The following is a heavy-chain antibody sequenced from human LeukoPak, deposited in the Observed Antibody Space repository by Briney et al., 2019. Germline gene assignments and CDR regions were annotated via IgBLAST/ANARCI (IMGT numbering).Heavy chain of an antibody. CDR1: GFTFSSYS. D-gene: IGHD1-26*01. J-gene: IGHJ6*03. CDR2: ITSDSRYM. V-gene: IGHV3-21*01. CDR3: ARDPYSGTYGHLYYYYMDV. Sequence: GGSLRLSCAASGFTFSSYSMNWVRQAPGQALEWVSSITSDSRYMYYGDSVKGRFTISRDNAKSSLFLQMDSLRDEDTAVYYCARDPYSGTYGHLYYYYMDVWGKGTTATISS.